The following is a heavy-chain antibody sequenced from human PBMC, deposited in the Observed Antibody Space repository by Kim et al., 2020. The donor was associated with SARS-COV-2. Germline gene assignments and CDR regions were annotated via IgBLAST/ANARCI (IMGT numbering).Heavy chain of an antibody. J-gene: IGHJ5*02. CDR2: IYYSGST. D-gene: IGHD3-10*01. CDR1: GGSVSSGSYY. CDR3: AVQYYYGSGSYSHNWFDP. V-gene: IGHV4-61*01. Sequence: SETLSLTCTVSGGSVSSGSYYWSWIRQPPGKGLEWIGYIYYSGSTNYNPSLKSRVTISVDTSKNQFSLKLSSVTAADTAVYYCAVQYYYGSGSYSHNWFDPWGQGTLVTVSS.